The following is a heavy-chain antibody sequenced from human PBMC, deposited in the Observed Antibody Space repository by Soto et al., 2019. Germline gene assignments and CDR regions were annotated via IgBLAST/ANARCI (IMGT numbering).Heavy chain of an antibody. V-gene: IGHV1-3*01. D-gene: IGHD3-3*01. CDR2: INAGNGNT. CDR3: ARSEEWLLSNYPDY. J-gene: IGHJ4*02. Sequence: ASVKVSCKASGYTFTSYAMHWVRQAPGQRLEWMGWINAGNGNTKYSQKFQGRVTITRDTPASTAYMELSSLRSEDTAVYYCARSEEWLLSNYPDYWGQGTLVTVSA. CDR1: GYTFTSYA.